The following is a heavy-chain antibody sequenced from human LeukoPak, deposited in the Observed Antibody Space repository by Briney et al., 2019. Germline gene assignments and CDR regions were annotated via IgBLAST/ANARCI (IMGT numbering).Heavy chain of an antibody. CDR2: IKQDGSVT. V-gene: IGHV3-7*01. J-gene: IGHJ4*02. D-gene: IGHD1-26*01. Sequence: GGSLRLSCAASGYTFSIYWMNWVRQAPGKGLEWVASIKQDGSVTYYMESVQGRFTISRDNDMNFLYLQLSSLRAEDTAVYYCTRENSGSLSLEYWGQGTLVTVSS. CDR1: GYTFSIYW. CDR3: TRENSGSLSLEY.